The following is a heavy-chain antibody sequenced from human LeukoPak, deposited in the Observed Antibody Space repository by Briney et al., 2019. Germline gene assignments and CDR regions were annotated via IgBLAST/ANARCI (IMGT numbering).Heavy chain of an antibody. D-gene: IGHD1-7*01. CDR1: GFTFSDYY. CDR3: ASKLGITGTTGYYYYYVDV. CDR2: ISSSGSTI. Sequence: GGSLRLSCAASGFTFSDYYMSWIRQAPGKGLEWVSYISSSGSTIYYADSVKGRFTISRDNAKNSLYLQMNSLRAEDTAVYYCASKLGITGTTGYYYYYVDVWGKGTTVTVSS. V-gene: IGHV3-11*01. J-gene: IGHJ6*03.